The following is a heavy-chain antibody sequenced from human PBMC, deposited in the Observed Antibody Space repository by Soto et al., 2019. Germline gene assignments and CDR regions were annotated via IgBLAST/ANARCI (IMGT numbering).Heavy chain of an antibody. CDR3: AGRGDFGVVSAYYYYGMDV. CDR1: GGTFSSYA. Sequence: SVKVSCKASGGTFSSYAISWVRQAPGQGLEWMGGIIPIFGTANYAQKFQGRVTITADESTSTAYMELSSLRSEDTAVYYCAGRGDFGVVSAYYYYGMDVWGQGTTVTVSS. V-gene: IGHV1-69*13. D-gene: IGHD3-3*01. J-gene: IGHJ6*02. CDR2: IIPIFGTA.